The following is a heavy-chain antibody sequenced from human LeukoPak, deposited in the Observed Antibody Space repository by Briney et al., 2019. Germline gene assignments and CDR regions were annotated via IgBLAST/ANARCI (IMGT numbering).Heavy chain of an antibody. D-gene: IGHD3-3*01. V-gene: IGHV3-15*01. CDR2: IKSETDGGTT. J-gene: IGHJ4*02. CDR3: TTDPQYYDANY. Sequence: GGSLRLSCAASGFTFSNAWMSWVRQASGKGLEWVGRIKSETDGGTTDYAAPVKGRFTISRDDSKNTLYLQMNSLKTEDTAVYHCTTDPQYYDANYWGQGTLVTVSS. CDR1: GFTFSNAW.